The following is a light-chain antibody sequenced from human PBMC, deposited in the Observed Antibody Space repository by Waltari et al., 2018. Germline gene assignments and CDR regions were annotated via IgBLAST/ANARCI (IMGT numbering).Light chain of an antibody. Sequence: EIVFTQSPDTLSFFPGDTATLSSRASQSVGSYLAWYQQKPGHPPRLLIYDASNRATGVPDRFRGSRSGTDFTLTISSLEAEDFAVYFCQQRSNWTPHTFGRGARLDIK. V-gene: IGKV3-11*01. J-gene: IGKJ2*01. CDR1: QSVGSY. CDR3: QQRSNWTPHT. CDR2: DAS.